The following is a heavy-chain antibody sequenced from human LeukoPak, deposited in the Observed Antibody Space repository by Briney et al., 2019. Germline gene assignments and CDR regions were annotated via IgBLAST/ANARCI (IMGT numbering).Heavy chain of an antibody. CDR1: GFIFSSYE. Sequence: PGGSLRLSCAASGFIFSSYEMNWVRQAPGKGLEWVSYISSSGSTIYYADSVKGRFTISRDNAKNSLYLQMNSLRAEDTAVYYCARGNWAEDGYFDYWGQGTLVTVSS. CDR2: ISSSGSTI. CDR3: ARGNWAEDGYFDY. V-gene: IGHV3-48*03. J-gene: IGHJ4*02. D-gene: IGHD7-27*01.